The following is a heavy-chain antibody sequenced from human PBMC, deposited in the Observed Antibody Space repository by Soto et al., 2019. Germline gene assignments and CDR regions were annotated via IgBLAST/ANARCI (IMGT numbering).Heavy chain of an antibody. D-gene: IGHD5-18*01. Sequence: QVQLQESGPGLVKPSETLSLTCTVSGGSINNYYWSWIRQPPGKGLEWIGYIYDSGSTNYNPSLKSRVTMSVDTSKNPFSLNLSSVTAAATAVYYCAREHGFSYGLNYFDPWGQGTLVTVSS. V-gene: IGHV4-59*01. J-gene: IGHJ5*02. CDR2: IYDSGST. CDR1: GGSINNYY. CDR3: AREHGFSYGLNYFDP.